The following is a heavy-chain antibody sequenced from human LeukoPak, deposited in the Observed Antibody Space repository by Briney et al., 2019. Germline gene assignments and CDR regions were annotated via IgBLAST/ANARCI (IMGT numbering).Heavy chain of an antibody. V-gene: IGHV1-18*01. D-gene: IGHD2-2*01. CDR3: ARDNIVVVPAARGDAFDI. CDR2: ISAYNGNT. J-gene: IGHJ3*02. Sequence: ASVKVSCKASGYTFTSYGINWVRQAPGQGLEWMGWISAYNGNTNYAQELQGRVTMTTDTSTSTAYMELRSLRSDDTAVYYCARDNIVVVPAARGDAFDIWGQGTMVTVSS. CDR1: GYTFTSYG.